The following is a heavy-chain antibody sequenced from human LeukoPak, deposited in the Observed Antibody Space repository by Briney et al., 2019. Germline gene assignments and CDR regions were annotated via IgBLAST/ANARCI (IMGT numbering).Heavy chain of an antibody. CDR2: VYYSGST. Sequence: SETLSLTCTVSGGSISNYYWSWIRQPPGKGLEWIGYVYYSGSTNYNPSLKSRVSISVDTSKNQFSLRLSSVTAADTAVYYCARGDGSLYGMDVWGQGTTVTVSS. J-gene: IGHJ6*02. CDR3: ARGDGSLYGMDV. D-gene: IGHD3-10*01. V-gene: IGHV4-59*08. CDR1: GGSISNYY.